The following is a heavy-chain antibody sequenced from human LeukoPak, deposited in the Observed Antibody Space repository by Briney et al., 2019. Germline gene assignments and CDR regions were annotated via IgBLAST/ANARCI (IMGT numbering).Heavy chain of an antibody. CDR2: IYYSGST. CDR3: ARAHSPAAMVNY. CDR1: GGSISSGDYY. D-gene: IGHD5-18*01. J-gene: IGHJ4*02. Sequence: SETLSLTCTVSGGSISSGDYYWSWIRQPPGKGLEWIGYIYYSGSTYYNPSLKSRVTISVDTSKNQFSLKLSSVTAADTAVYYCARAHSPAAMVNYWGQGTLVTVSS. V-gene: IGHV4-30-4*02.